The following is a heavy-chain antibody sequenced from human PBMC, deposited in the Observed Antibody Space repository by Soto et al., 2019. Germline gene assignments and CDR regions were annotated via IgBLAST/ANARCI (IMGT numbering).Heavy chain of an antibody. CDR3: AREMGGITMVRGVAYNWFDP. D-gene: IGHD3-10*01. J-gene: IGHJ5*02. CDR2: IYYSGST. CDR1: GGSISSGGYY. V-gene: IGHV4-31*03. Sequence: SETLSLTCTFSGGSISSGGYYWSWIRQHPGKGLEWIGYIYYSGSTYYNPSLKSRVTISVDTSKNQFSLKLSSVTAADTAVYYCAREMGGITMVRGVAYNWFDPWGQGTLVTVSS.